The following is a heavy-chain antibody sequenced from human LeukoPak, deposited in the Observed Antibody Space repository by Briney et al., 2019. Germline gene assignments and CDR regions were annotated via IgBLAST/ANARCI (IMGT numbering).Heavy chain of an antibody. D-gene: IGHD3-9*01. CDR1: GFTFSSDA. J-gene: IGHJ6*03. CDR2: ISGSGGSS. Sequence: GGSLRLSCAASGFTFSSDAMSWVRQAPGKGLEWVSAISGSGGSSFYADSVKGRFTISRDNSKNTLYLQMNSLRAEDTAVYYCAKCILTGYYKGYMDVWGKGTTVTISS. V-gene: IGHV3-23*01. CDR3: AKCILTGYYKGYMDV.